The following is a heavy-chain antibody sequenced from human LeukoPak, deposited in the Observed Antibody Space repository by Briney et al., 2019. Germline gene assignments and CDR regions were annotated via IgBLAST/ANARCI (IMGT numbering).Heavy chain of an antibody. CDR1: GFTFSSYA. CDR2: ISYDGSNK. D-gene: IGHD4/OR15-4a*01. V-gene: IGHV3-30-3*01. J-gene: IGHJ6*02. CDR3: ANKVMVPTGRYGMDV. Sequence: GGSLRLSCAASGFTFSSYAMHWVRQAPGKGLEWVAVISYDGSNKYYADSVKGRFTISRDNSKNTLYLQMNSLRAEDTAVYYCANKVMVPTGRYGMDVWGHGTTVIVSS.